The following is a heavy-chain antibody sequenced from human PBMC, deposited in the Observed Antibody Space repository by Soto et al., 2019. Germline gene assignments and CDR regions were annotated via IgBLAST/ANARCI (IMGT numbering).Heavy chain of an antibody. CDR1: GFTFSNYW. CDR2: INSDGRGT. Sequence: GGSLRLSCAASGFTFSNYWMHWVRQAPGKGLVWVSRINSDGRGTIYADSVKGRFTISRDNAKNTLYVQMYSLRAEDTAVYYCARPNDAAGPPIYWGQGT. J-gene: IGHJ4*02. V-gene: IGHV3-74*01. D-gene: IGHD6-19*01. CDR3: ARPNDAAGPPIY.